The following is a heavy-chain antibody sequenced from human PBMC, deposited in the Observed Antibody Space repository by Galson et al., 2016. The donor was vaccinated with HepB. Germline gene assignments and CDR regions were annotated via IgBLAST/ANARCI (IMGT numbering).Heavy chain of an antibody. D-gene: IGHD2-21*02. V-gene: IGHV3-21*01. CDR1: GFTFSTYS. Sequence: SLRLSCAASGFTFSTYSMNWVRRAPGKGLEWVSSIDSTSRWIYYADSVRGRLTTSRDNAQNSLYLQTDSLRAEDTAVYYCARAEDCGTDCPQRYFFDYWGRGALVTVSS. J-gene: IGHJ4*02. CDR3: ARAEDCGTDCPQRYFFDY. CDR2: IDSTSRWI.